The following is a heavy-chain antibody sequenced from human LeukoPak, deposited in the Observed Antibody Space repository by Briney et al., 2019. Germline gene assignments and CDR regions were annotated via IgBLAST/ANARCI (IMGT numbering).Heavy chain of an antibody. CDR1: GFTFSDYW. V-gene: IGHV4-39*01. CDR2: INYSGST. D-gene: IGHD3-16*01. CDR3: VRQPSTFGISPDYVDF. Sequence: PGGSLRLSCAASGFTFSDYWMSWVRQAPGKGLEWIATINYSGSTYYNPSLLSRVTISVDPSKNQFSLNLTSMTAADTSVYYCVRQPSTFGISPDYVDFWGQGILVIVSS. J-gene: IGHJ4*02.